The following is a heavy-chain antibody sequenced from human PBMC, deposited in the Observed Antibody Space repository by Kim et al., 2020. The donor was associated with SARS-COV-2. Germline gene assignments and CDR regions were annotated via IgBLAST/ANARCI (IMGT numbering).Heavy chain of an antibody. J-gene: IGHJ6*03. V-gene: IGHV3-74*01. Sequence: GGSLRLSCAASGFTFSTYWMYWVRQAPGKGLVWVSRINSDGSSTNYADSVKGRFTISRDNAKNTLYLQMNSLRAEDTAVYYCARPSSTSCPRYYMDVWGKGPTDTVS. CDR2: INSDGSST. D-gene: IGHD2-2*01. CDR1: GFTFSTYW. CDR3: ARPSSTSCPRYYMDV.